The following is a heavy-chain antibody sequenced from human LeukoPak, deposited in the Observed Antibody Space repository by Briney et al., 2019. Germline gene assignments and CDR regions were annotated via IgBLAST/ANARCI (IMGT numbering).Heavy chain of an antibody. CDR3: ARGSAYYDFWSGYSY. D-gene: IGHD3-3*01. CDR1: GGTFSSYA. CDR2: IIPIFGTA. V-gene: IGHV1-69*05. Sequence: ASVKVSCKASGGTFSSYAISWVRQAPGQGLEWMGGIIPIFGTANYAQKFQGRVTITTDESTSTAYMELSSLRSEDTAVYYCARGSAYYDFWSGYSYWGQGTLVTVSS. J-gene: IGHJ4*02.